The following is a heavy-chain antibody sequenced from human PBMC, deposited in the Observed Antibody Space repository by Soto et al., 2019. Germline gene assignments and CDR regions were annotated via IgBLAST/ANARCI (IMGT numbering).Heavy chain of an antibody. Sequence: QVQLVESGGGVVQPGRSLRLSCAASGFTFSTHGMHWVRQAPGKGLEWVAVVSYDGGSKYYADSVKGRFTASRDNSKNTRYLEMNSMRTEETVVYYCAKIYCGGGSCYWFFDLWGRGTLVTVSS. CDR3: AKIYCGGGSCYWFFDL. D-gene: IGHD2-15*01. CDR2: VSYDGGSK. J-gene: IGHJ2*01. V-gene: IGHV3-30*18. CDR1: GFTFSTHG.